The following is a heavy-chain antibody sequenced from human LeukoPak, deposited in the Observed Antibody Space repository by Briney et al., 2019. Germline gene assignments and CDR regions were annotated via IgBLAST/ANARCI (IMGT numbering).Heavy chain of an antibody. CDR1: GFTFSSYA. Sequence: GGSLRLSCAASGFTFSSYAMHWVRQAPGKGLEWVAVISYDGSNKYYADSVKGRFTISRDNSKNTLYLQMNSLRDEDTAVYYCATPTVTTGPYWGQGTLVTVSS. V-gene: IGHV3-30-3*01. CDR2: ISYDGSNK. D-gene: IGHD4-17*01. CDR3: ATPTVTTGPY. J-gene: IGHJ4*02.